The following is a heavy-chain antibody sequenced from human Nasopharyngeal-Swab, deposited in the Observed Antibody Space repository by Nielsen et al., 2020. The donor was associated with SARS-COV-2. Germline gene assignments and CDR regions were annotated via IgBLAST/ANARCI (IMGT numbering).Heavy chain of an antibody. D-gene: IGHD2-2*01. CDR2: INHSGST. CDR3: ARGLFSGWDIVVVPAARGDY. Sequence: SETLSLTCAVYGGSFSGYYWSWIRQPPGKGLEWIGEINHSGSTNYNPSLKSRVTISVDTSKNQFSLKLGSVTAADTAVYYCARGLFSGWDIVVVPAARGDYWGQGTLVTVSS. V-gene: IGHV4-34*01. J-gene: IGHJ4*02. CDR1: GGSFSGYY.